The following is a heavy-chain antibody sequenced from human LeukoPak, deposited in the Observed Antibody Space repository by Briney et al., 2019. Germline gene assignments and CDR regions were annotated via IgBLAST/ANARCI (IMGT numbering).Heavy chain of an antibody. CDR2: IYHSGST. V-gene: IGHV4-4*02. J-gene: IGHJ4*02. CDR3: ARALGPDFDY. CDR1: GVSISSSNW. Sequence: SETLSLTCAVSGVSISSSNWWGWVRQTPGKGLEWIGEIYHSGSTNYNPSLKSRVTISVDKSKNQFSLKLTSVTAADTAVYYCARALGPDFDYWGQGTLVTVSS.